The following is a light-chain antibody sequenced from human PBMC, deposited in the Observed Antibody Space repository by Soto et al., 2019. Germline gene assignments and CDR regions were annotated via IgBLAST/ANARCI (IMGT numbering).Light chain of an antibody. V-gene: IGLV1-44*01. J-gene: IGLJ1*01. Sequence: QSVLTQPPSASGTPGQRVTISCSRSSSNIGSNTVNWYQQLPGTAPKFLIYSNNQRPSGVPDRFSGSKSGTSASLAISGLQSEDEADYYCAAWDDSLNGDNYVFGTGTRSPS. CDR1: SSNIGSNT. CDR3: AAWDDSLNGDNYV. CDR2: SNN.